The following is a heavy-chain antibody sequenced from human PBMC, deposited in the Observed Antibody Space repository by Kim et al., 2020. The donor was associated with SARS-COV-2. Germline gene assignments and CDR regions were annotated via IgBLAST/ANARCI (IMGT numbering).Heavy chain of an antibody. CDR2: INHSGST. CDR1: GGSFSGYY. CDR3: ARGLNYYGSGSYFGWFDP. Sequence: SETLSLTCAVYGGSFSGYYWSWIRQPPGKGLEWIGEINHSGSTNYNPSLKSRVTISVDTSKNQFSLKLSSVTAADTAVYYCARGLNYYGSGSYFGWFDPWGQGTLVTVSS. D-gene: IGHD3-10*01. V-gene: IGHV4-34*01. J-gene: IGHJ5*02.